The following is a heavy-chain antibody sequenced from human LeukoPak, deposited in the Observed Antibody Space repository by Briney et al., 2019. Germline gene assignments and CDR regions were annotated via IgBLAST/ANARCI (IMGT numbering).Heavy chain of an antibody. Sequence: SETLSLTCTVSGGSINSYYWSWIREPAGKGLEWIGRIYSSGSTNYNPSLKSRVSMSVDTSKNQFSLKLTSVTAADTAVYYCARGGKATVVTMWGQGILVTVSS. J-gene: IGHJ4*02. V-gene: IGHV4-4*07. CDR3: ARGGKATVVTM. CDR2: IYSSGST. CDR1: GGSINSYY. D-gene: IGHD4-23*01.